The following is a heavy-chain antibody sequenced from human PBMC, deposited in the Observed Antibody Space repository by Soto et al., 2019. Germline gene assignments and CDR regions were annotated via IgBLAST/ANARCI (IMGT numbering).Heavy chain of an antibody. V-gene: IGHV3-33*06. D-gene: IGHD6-25*01. Sequence: QVRLVESGGGVVQPGRSLRLSCAASGFTFNNYAMHWVRQAPGKGLEWVAVIWYDGTNEDYGDSVKGRFTISRDNSKNTLNLQMNSLRADDTAVYYCAKDPLYGSGGIGYFDYWGLGTLVTVSS. CDR1: GFTFNNYA. CDR3: AKDPLYGSGGIGYFDY. J-gene: IGHJ4*02. CDR2: IWYDGTNE.